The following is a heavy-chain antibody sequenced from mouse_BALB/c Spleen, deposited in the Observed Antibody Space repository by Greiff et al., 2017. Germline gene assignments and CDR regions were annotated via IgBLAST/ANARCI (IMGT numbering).Heavy chain of an antibody. CDR1: GFTFSSYA. Sequence: EVQLVESGGGLVKPGGSLKLSCAASGFTFSSYAMSWVRQSPEKRLEWVAEISSGGSYTYYPDTVTGRFTISRDNAKNTLYLEMSSLRSEDTAMYYCARGDYYGSLMDYWGQGTSVTVSS. J-gene: IGHJ4*01. CDR3: ARGDYYGSLMDY. D-gene: IGHD1-1*01. V-gene: IGHV5-9-4*01. CDR2: ISSGGSYT.